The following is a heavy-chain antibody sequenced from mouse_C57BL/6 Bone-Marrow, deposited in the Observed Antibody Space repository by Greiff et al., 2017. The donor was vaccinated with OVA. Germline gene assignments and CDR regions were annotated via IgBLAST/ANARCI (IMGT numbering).Heavy chain of an antibody. CDR3: AKGWSYFDV. CDR1: GFTFSDYG. J-gene: IGHJ1*03. D-gene: IGHD1-1*02. Sequence: DVMLVESGGGLVKPGGSLKLSCAASGFTFSDYGMHWVRQAPEKGLEWVAYISSGSSTIYYADTVKGRFTISRDNAKNTLFLQMTSLGSEDTAMYYSAKGWSYFDVWGTGTTVTVSS. CDR2: ISSGSSTI. V-gene: IGHV5-17*01.